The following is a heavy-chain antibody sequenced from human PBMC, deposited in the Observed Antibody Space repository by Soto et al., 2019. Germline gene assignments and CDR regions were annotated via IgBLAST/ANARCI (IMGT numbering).Heavy chain of an antibody. Sequence: GGSLRLSCAASGFTSNDYYMSWIRQAPGKGLEWISYISSSGSYIRYADSMKGRLTISRDKAKNSVYLQMNSLRAEDTAVYYCAREIRDGYKFYFDFWGQGTLVTVSS. CDR1: GFTSNDYY. CDR2: ISSSGSYI. CDR3: AREIRDGYKFYFDF. D-gene: IGHD5-12*01. V-gene: IGHV3-11*06. J-gene: IGHJ4*02.